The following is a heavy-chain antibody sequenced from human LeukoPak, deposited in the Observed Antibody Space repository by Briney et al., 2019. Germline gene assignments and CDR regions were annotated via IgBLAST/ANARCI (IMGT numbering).Heavy chain of an antibody. Sequence: GASVKVSCKASGYTFTGYYMHWVRQAPGQGLEWMGWINPNSGGTNYAQKFQGRVTMTRDTSISTAYMELSRLRSDDTAVYYCASLDTVVVPAAPDAFDIWGQGTMVTVSS. D-gene: IGHD2-2*03. V-gene: IGHV1-2*02. CDR2: INPNSGGT. CDR3: ASLDTVVVPAAPDAFDI. CDR1: GYTFTGYY. J-gene: IGHJ3*02.